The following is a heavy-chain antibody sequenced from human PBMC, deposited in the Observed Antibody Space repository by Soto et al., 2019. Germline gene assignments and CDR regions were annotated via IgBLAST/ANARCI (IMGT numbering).Heavy chain of an antibody. CDR3: AKGDSGGFPRYFDY. V-gene: IGHV3-23*01. D-gene: IGHD3-22*01. Sequence: HPGGSLRLSCAASGFTFSDYAMSWVRQAPGKGLEWVSAIGGGGGYTYNADSVKGRFTISRDNSKNTVSLQLNSLKVEDTAVYFCAKGDSGGFPRYFDYRGQGTLVTVSS. CDR1: GFTFSDYA. CDR2: IGGGGGYT. J-gene: IGHJ4*02.